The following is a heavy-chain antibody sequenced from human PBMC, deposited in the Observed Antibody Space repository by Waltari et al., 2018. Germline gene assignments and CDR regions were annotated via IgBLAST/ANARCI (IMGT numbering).Heavy chain of an antibody. CDR1: GFTFSSYW. V-gene: IGHV3-74*01. Sequence: EVQLVESGGGSVQPGGSLSPSCAASGFTFSSYWMHWVRQAPGKGLVWVAHIHGGGSTTFYADSVKGRFTISRDNAKNTLYLQMNSLTADDTAVYYCARAGNMDVWGQGTTVTVSS. D-gene: IGHD3-10*01. J-gene: IGHJ6*02. CDR2: IHGGGSTT. CDR3: ARAGNMDV.